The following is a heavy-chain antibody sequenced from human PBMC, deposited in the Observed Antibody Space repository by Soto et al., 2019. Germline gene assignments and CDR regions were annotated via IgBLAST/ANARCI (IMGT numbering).Heavy chain of an antibody. Sequence: ASRKVSCKASGYPFTSYAMHWVRQAPGQRLEWMGWINAGNGNTKYSQKFQGRVTITRDTSASTAYMELSSLRSEDTAVYYCAREWYRIGDFWSGNSFDYWGQGTLVTVSS. CDR2: INAGNGNT. V-gene: IGHV1-3*01. D-gene: IGHD3-3*01. CDR3: AREWYRIGDFWSGNSFDY. J-gene: IGHJ4*02. CDR1: GYPFTSYA.